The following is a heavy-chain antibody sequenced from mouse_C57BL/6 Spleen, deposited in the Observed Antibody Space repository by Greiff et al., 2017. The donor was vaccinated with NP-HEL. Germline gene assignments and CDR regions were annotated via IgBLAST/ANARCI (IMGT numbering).Heavy chain of an antibody. J-gene: IGHJ2*01. V-gene: IGHV3-6*01. Sequence: EVQRVESGPGLVKPSQSLSLTCSVTGYSITSGYYWNWIRQFPGNKLEWMGYISYDGSNNYNPSLKNRISITRDTSKNQFFLKLNSVTTEDTATYYCARQLITTVVADYWGQGTTLTVSS. CDR3: ARQLITTVVADY. D-gene: IGHD1-1*01. CDR2: ISYDGSN. CDR1: GYSITSGYY.